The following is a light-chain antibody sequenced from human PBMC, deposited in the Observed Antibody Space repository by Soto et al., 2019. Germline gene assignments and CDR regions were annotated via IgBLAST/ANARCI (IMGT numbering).Light chain of an antibody. CDR2: LIS. V-gene: IGKV1-39*01. Sequence: DIQMTQSPPSLAASVGDRVTITCRASQSVSTYVNWYQQKPGKAPTLLISLISRRQSGVPSRFSGAGSETDFTLTITSLQTEDFATYFCQQTYSTYSFGQGTKVDIX. CDR1: QSVSTY. J-gene: IGKJ2*01. CDR3: QQTYSTYS.